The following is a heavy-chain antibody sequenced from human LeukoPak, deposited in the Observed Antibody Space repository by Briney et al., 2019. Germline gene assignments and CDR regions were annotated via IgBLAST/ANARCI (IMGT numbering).Heavy chain of an antibody. V-gene: IGHV3-48*01. CDR2: ISSSSSTI. CDR1: GFTFSSYS. J-gene: IGHJ4*02. CDR3: ARELRGYSYNYFDY. D-gene: IGHD5-18*01. Sequence: GGSLRLSCAASGFTFSSYSMNWVRQAPGKGLEWVSYISSSSSTIYYADSVKGRFTISRDNAKNSLYLQMNSLRAEDTAVYYCARELRGYSYNYFDYWGQGTLVTVSS.